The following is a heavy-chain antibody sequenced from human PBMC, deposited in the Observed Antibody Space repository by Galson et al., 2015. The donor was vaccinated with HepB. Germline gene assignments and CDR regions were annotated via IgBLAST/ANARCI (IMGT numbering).Heavy chain of an antibody. J-gene: IGHJ6*02. CDR2: ISWNSGSI. V-gene: IGHV3-9*01. Sequence: SLRLSCAASGFTFDDYAMHWVRQAPGQGLEWVSGISWNSGSIGYADSVKGRFTISRDNAKNSLYLQMNSLRAEDTALYYCAKAVSGWYHGMDVWGQGTTVTVSS. D-gene: IGHD6-19*01. CDR1: GFTFDDYA. CDR3: AKAVSGWYHGMDV.